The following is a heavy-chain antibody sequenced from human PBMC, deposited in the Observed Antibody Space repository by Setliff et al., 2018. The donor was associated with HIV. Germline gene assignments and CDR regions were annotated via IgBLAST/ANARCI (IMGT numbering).Heavy chain of an antibody. CDR2: INQDGSDK. V-gene: IGHV3-7*01. D-gene: IGHD4-17*01. CDR1: GFSFRNSFY. CDR3: AKDFQWSTVNTPLNYQYGMDV. Sequence: PSETLSLTCNVSGFSFRNSFYNWGWVRQAPGKGPEWVANINQDGSDKYYVPSVKGRFTISRDNAKNSLYLQMNSLRPEDTAVYYCAKDFQWSTVNTPLNYQYGMDVWGQGTTVTVSS. J-gene: IGHJ6*02.